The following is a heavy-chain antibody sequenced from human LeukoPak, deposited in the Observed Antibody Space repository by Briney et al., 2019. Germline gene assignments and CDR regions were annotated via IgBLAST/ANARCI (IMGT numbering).Heavy chain of an antibody. CDR1: GVSISSSSYY. D-gene: IGHD2-2*01. V-gene: IGHV4-39*01. CDR3: ARQLGYCSSTSCYADKVDY. Sequence: SETLSLTCTVSGVSISSSSYYWGWIRQPPGEGLEWIGSIYYSGSTYYNPSLKSRVTMSVDTSKNQFSLKLSSVTAADTAVYYCARQLGYCSSTSCYADKVDYWSQGTLVTVSS. J-gene: IGHJ4*02. CDR2: IYYSGST.